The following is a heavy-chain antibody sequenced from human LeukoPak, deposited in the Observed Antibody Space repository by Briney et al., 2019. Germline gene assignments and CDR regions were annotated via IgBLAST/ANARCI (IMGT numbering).Heavy chain of an antibody. Sequence: PSETLSLTCTVSGYSISSGYYWGWIRQPPGKGLEWIGSIYHSGSTYYNPSLKSRVTISVDTSKNQFSLKLSSVTAADTAVYYCARDLLGDWGQGWFDPWGQGTLVTVSS. CDR1: GYSISSGYY. D-gene: IGHD2-21*02. CDR3: ARDLLGDWGQGWFDP. J-gene: IGHJ5*02. V-gene: IGHV4-38-2*02. CDR2: IYHSGST.